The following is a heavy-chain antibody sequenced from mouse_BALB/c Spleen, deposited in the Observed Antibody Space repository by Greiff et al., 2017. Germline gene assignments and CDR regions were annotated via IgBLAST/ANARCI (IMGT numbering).Heavy chain of an antibody. J-gene: IGHJ2*01. V-gene: IGHV1-9*01. CDR1: GYTFSSYW. Sequence: QVQLQQSGAELMKPGASVKISCKATGYTFSSYWIEWVKQRPGHGLEWIGEILPGSGSTNYNEKFKGKATFTADTSSNTAYMQLSSLTSEDSAVYYCAREGLRRKGDYWGQGTTLTVSS. D-gene: IGHD2-2*01. CDR3: AREGLRRKGDY. CDR2: ILPGSGST.